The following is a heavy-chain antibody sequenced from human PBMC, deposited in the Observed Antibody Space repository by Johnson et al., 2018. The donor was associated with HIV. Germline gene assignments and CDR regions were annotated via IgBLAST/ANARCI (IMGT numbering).Heavy chain of an antibody. V-gene: IGHV3-30*18. CDR3: AKERGDNYVGGDAFDI. J-gene: IGHJ3*02. CDR2: TSYDGSNK. D-gene: IGHD1-1*01. CDR1: GFAFSNFG. Sequence: QVQLVESGGGVVQPGRSLRLSCAASGFAFSNFGMHWVRQAPGKGLEWVAVTSYDGSNKYTADSVKGRFTISRDTSKNTLYLQMNSLRTEDTAVYYCAKERGDNYVGGDAFDIWGQGTMVTVSS.